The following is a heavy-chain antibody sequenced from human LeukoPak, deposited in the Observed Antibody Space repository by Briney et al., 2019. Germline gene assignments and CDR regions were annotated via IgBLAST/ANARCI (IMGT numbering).Heavy chain of an antibody. CDR2: ISYDGSNK. V-gene: IGHV3-30*01. Sequence: GRSLRLSCAASGFTFSSYAMHWVRQAPGKGLEWVAVISYDGSNKYYADSVKGRFTISRDNSKNTLYLQMNSLRAEDTAVYYCAREQDIVVVTAARGGFDIWGQGTMVTVSS. CDR3: AREQDIVVVTAARGGFDI. CDR1: GFTFSSYA. D-gene: IGHD2-2*01. J-gene: IGHJ3*02.